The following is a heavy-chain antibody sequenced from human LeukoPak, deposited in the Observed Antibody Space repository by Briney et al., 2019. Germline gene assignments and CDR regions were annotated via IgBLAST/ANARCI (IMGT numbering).Heavy chain of an antibody. D-gene: IGHD5-12*01. CDR2: IRYDGSNK. CDR3: AKASYGGYVAYYYYMDV. V-gene: IGHV3-30*02. Sequence: GGSLRLSCAASGFTFSSYGMHWVRQAPGKGLEWVAFIRYDGSNKYYADSVKGRFTISRDNSKNTLYLQMNSLRAEDTAVYYCAKASYGGYVAYYYYMDVWGKGTTVTVSS. CDR1: GFTFSSYG. J-gene: IGHJ6*03.